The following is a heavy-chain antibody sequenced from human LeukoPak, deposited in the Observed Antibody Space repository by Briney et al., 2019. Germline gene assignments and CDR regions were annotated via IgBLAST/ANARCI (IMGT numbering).Heavy chain of an antibody. Sequence: ASVKVFCKTSGCIFTDNYLHWVRQAPGRGLEWMGWINPNSGGTKYAQKFQGRITMTRDTSISTVYMELSRLKSDDTAFYYCARYTGTSYFFDSWGQGTLVTVSS. CDR3: ARYTGTSYFFDS. V-gene: IGHV1-2*02. CDR2: INPNSGGT. CDR1: GCIFTDNY. J-gene: IGHJ4*02. D-gene: IGHD1-26*01.